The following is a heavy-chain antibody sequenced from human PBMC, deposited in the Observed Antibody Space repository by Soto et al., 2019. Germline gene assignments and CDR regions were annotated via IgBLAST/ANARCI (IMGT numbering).Heavy chain of an antibody. J-gene: IGHJ3*02. CDR3: ARGGEYDKDAFDS. CDR1: GGSISSGDYY. V-gene: IGHV4-30-4*01. D-gene: IGHD3-10*01. Sequence: PSETLSLTCTVSGGSISSGDYYLSWISQPPGKGLEWSGYIYYSGSTYYNPSLKSRVTISVDTSKNQFSLKLSSVTAADTAVDYGARGGEYDKDAFDSWGQGTMVTVSS. CDR2: IYYSGST.